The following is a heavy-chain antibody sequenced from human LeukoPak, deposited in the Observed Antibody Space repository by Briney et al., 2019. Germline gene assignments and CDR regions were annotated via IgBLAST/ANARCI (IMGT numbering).Heavy chain of an antibody. V-gene: IGHV1-46*01. CDR3: ARDQEGFDY. CDR2: IYPRDGST. CDR1: GYTFTNNY. J-gene: IGHJ4*02. Sequence: ASVKVSCEASGYTFTNNYLHWVRQAPGQGLEWMGMIYPRDGSTSYAQNFQGRVTVTRDTSTTTVHMELRGLRSEDTAVYYCARDQEGFDYWGQGTVVTVSS.